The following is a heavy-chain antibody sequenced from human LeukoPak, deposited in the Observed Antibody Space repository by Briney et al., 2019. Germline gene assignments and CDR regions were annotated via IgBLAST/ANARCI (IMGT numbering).Heavy chain of an antibody. CDR2: INPNSGGT. CDR1: GYTFTGYY. CDR3: AQGIAAGKTAYYFDY. Sequence: ASVKVSCKASGYTFTGYYIHWVRQAPGQGLEWMGWINPNSGGTNYAQKFRGRVTMTRDTSISTAYMELSRLRSDDTAVYYCAQGIAAGKTAYYFDYWGQGTLVTVSS. D-gene: IGHD6-13*01. J-gene: IGHJ4*02. V-gene: IGHV1-2*02.